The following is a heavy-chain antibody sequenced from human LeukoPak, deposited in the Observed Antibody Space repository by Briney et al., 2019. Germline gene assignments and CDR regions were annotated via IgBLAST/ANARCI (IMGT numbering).Heavy chain of an antibody. D-gene: IGHD3-22*01. CDR3: ARDGHYYDSSGYAKHDAFDI. CDR2: IYYSGST. J-gene: IGHJ3*02. CDR1: GGSISGYY. Sequence: SETLSLTCTVSGGSISGYYWSWIRQPPGKGLEWIGYIYYSGSTNYNPSLKSRVTISVGTSKNQFSLKLSSVTAADTAVYYCARDGHYYDSSGYAKHDAFDIWGQGTMVTVSS. V-gene: IGHV4-59*01.